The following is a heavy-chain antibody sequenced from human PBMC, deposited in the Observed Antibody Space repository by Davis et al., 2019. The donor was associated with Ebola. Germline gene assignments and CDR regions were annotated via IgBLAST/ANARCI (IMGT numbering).Heavy chain of an antibody. CDR3: ARLGFLGGQFDF. CDR2: IYYLGST. D-gene: IGHD3-16*01. CDR1: GGSMTDYY. J-gene: IGHJ4*02. V-gene: IGHV4-59*08. Sequence: SETLSLTCTVSGGSMTDYYWSWIRQSPGRGLEWIGYIYYLGSTIYNPSFQSRVTISVDTSKNQFSLMLTSVTAADTAVYYCARLGFLGGQFDFWGQGTLVTVSA.